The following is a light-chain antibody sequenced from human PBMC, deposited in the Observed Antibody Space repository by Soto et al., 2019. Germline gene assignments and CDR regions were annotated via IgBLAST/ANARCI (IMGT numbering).Light chain of an antibody. CDR2: EVN. J-gene: IGLJ1*01. V-gene: IGLV2-14*01. CDR3: LSFTTTSPPA. Sequence: QSALTQRASMSGSPGQSITISCTRTSSDICAYDYVSWFQQHPGKAPKLMISEVNNRPSGVSNRFSGSKSGNTAYLTISGLQVEDEAEYFCLSFTTTSPPAFGTGTKVTVL. CDR1: SSDICAYDY.